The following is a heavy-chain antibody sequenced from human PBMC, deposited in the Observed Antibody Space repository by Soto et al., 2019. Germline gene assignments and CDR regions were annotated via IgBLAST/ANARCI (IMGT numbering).Heavy chain of an antibody. CDR1: GFTFSNYA. D-gene: IGHD2-8*01. V-gene: IGHV3-23*01. Sequence: EVQLLESGGGLVQPGGSLRLSCAASGFTFSNYAMSWVRQAPGKGLEWVSMISGSGDRTYYADCVKGRFTIYRDNSKNTLYLQLNRLRVEDTALYYCADGVTNGWKRGIYWGQGTLVTVSS. CDR3: ADGVTNGWKRGIY. CDR2: ISGSGDRT. J-gene: IGHJ4*02.